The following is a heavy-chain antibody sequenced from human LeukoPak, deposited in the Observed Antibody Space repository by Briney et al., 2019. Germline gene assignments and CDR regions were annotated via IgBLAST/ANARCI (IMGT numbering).Heavy chain of an antibody. J-gene: IGHJ4*02. CDR2: IYHSGST. CDR1: GYSISSGYY. Sequence: PSETLSLTRTVSGYSISSGYYWGWIRQPPGKGLEWIGSIYHSGSTYYNPSLKSRVTISVDTSKNQFSLKLSSVTAADTAVYYCARVYPYFDYWGQGTLVTVSS. CDR3: ARVYPYFDY. D-gene: IGHD2-8*01. V-gene: IGHV4-38-2*02.